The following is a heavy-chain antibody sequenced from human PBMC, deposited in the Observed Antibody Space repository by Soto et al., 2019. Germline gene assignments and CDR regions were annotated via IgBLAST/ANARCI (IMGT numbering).Heavy chain of an antibody. V-gene: IGHV3-43D*04. Sequence: PEGALRVSCAAAGVDLEDYAMHWVRQVPGKGLEWVSLTNSDGTDSYYMDSVKGRFTISRDNAKSTLYLQMDRLRPEDTALYFCAKSLYYYDCSPLDHWGQGTLVTVSS. J-gene: IGHJ4*02. CDR3: AKSLYYYDCSPLDH. CDR2: TNSDGTDS. D-gene: IGHD3-22*01. CDR1: GVDLEDYA.